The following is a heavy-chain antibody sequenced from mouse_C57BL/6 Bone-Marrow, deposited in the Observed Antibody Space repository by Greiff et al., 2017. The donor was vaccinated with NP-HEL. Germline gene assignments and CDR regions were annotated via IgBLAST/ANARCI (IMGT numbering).Heavy chain of an antibody. CDR3: ADGYYEAWFAY. J-gene: IGHJ3*01. CDR2: INPNNGGT. CDR1: GYTFTDYN. D-gene: IGHD2-3*01. V-gene: IGHV1-22*01. Sequence: EVQLQQSGPELVKPGASVKMSCKASGYTFTDYNMHWVKQSHGKSLEWIGYINPNNGGTSYNQKFKGKATLTVNKSSSTAYMELRSLTSEDSAVYYCADGYYEAWFAYWGQGTLVTVSA.